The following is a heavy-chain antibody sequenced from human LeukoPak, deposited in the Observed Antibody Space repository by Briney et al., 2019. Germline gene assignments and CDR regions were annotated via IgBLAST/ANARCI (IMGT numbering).Heavy chain of an antibody. CDR1: GFTFSSYA. V-gene: IGHV3-23*01. CDR2: ISGSGGST. D-gene: IGHD2-2*02. CDR3: AKDSYTLTTHRVVFDY. J-gene: IGHJ4*02. Sequence: GGSLRLSCAASGFTFSSYAMSWVRQAPGKGLEWVSAISGSGGSTYYADSVKGRFTISRDNSKNTLYLQMNSLRAEDTAVYYCAKDSYTLTTHRVVFDYWCQGTLVTVSS.